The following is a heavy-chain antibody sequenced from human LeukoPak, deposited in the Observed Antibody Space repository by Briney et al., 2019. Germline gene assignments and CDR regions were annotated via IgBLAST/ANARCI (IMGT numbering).Heavy chain of an antibody. Sequence: SQNLSLTCTGSGGSISSGDYYWSSIRQPPGKVLEFIRYIYYSGSTYYNPSLKGRVSISVDTSKNEFSLKLSSVTDAETAVYYGARGKYGLLWYCDLSYYYDYWSQGTLVTVSS. CDR2: IYYSGST. D-gene: IGHD2-2*01. V-gene: IGHV4-30-4*08. J-gene: IGHJ4*02. CDR1: GGSISSGDYY. CDR3: ARGKYGLLWYCDLSYYYDY.